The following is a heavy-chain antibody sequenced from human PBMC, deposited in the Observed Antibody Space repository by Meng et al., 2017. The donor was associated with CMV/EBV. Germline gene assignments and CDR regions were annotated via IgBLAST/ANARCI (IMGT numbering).Heavy chain of an antibody. CDR3: ARPLTNYDFWSGYYTGGGMDV. J-gene: IGHJ6*02. CDR2: IRYEGSNK. Sequence: GESLKISCAASGFTFSNYGMYWVRQAPGKGLEWVTFIRYEGSNKYYADSVKGRFTISRDNSRNTLFLQMNSLRAEDTAVYYCARPLTNYDFWSGYYTGGGMDVWGQGTTVTVSS. D-gene: IGHD3-3*01. CDR1: GFTFSNYG. V-gene: IGHV3-30*02.